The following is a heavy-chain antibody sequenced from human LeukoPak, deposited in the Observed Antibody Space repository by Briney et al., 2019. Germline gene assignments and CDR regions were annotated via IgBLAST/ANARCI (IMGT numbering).Heavy chain of an antibody. CDR2: IWFDGSNK. CDR1: GFTFSSYG. J-gene: IGHJ5*02. D-gene: IGHD4-17*01. V-gene: IGHV3-33*01. Sequence: GGSLRLSCAASGFTFSSYGMHWVRQAPGKGLEGVAVIWFDGSNKYYADSVKGRFTIYRDNSKNTLYLQMNSLRVEDTAMYYCARDKDYGDYSSHNWFDPWGQGTLVTVSS. CDR3: ARDKDYGDYSSHNWFDP.